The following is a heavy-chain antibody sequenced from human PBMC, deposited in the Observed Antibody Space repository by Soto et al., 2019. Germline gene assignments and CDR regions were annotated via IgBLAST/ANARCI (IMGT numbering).Heavy chain of an antibody. J-gene: IGHJ5*02. D-gene: IGHD3-22*01. CDR2: IYPGDSDT. Sequence: GESLKISCKGSGYSFTSYWIGWVRQMPGKGLEWMGIIYPGDSDTRYSPSFQGQVTISADKSISTAHLQWSSLKASDTAMYYCARLRMGEYYDSSGYNWFDPWGQGTLVTVSS. CDR3: ARLRMGEYYDSSGYNWFDP. CDR1: GYSFTSYW. V-gene: IGHV5-51*01.